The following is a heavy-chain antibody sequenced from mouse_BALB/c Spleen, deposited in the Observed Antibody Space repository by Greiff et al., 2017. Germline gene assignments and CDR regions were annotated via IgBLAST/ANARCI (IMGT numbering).Heavy chain of an antibody. Sequence: DVKLVESGGDLVKPGGSLKLSCAASGFTFSSYGMSWVRQTPDKRLEWVATISSGGSYTYYPDSVKGRFTISRDNAKNTLYLQMSSLKSEDTAMYYCARHEGTMITTRRFAYWGQGTLVTVSA. D-gene: IGHD2-4*01. J-gene: IGHJ3*01. CDR2: ISSGGSYT. V-gene: IGHV5-6*02. CDR1: GFTFSSYG. CDR3: ARHEGTMITTRRFAY.